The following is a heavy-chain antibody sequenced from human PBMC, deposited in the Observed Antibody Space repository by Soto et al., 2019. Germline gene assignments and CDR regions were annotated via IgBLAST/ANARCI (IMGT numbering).Heavy chain of an antibody. CDR3: AKPVVVATTHFQH. J-gene: IGHJ1*01. CDR2: ISYDGSDK. Sequence: QVQPVESGGGVVQPGRSLRLSCAASGFTFSSYGMHWVRQAPGKGLEWVAVISYDGSDKYYADSVKGRFTISRDNSNNTLYLQMVSLRAEDTSVYYCAKPVVVATTHFQHWGQGTLVTVSS. CDR1: GFTFSSYG. V-gene: IGHV3-30*18. D-gene: IGHD2-15*01.